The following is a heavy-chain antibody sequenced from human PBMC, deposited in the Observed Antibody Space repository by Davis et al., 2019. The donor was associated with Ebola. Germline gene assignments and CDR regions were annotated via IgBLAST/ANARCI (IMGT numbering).Heavy chain of an antibody. Sequence: GESLKISCAASGFVFRNYVMSWVRQAPGKGLEWVSTLGTSADTYYADSVKGRFTISRHNSKNTLYLQINSLRAEDTAVYYCARGYYDSDGNRYFDFWGRGTLGTVSS. CDR2: LGTSADT. J-gene: IGHJ2*01. V-gene: IGHV3-23*01. D-gene: IGHD3-22*01. CDR3: ARGYYDSDGNRYFDF. CDR1: GFVFRNYV.